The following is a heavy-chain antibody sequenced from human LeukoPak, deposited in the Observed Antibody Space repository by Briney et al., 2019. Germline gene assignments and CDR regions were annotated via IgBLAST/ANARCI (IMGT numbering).Heavy chain of an antibody. V-gene: IGHV3-11*06. D-gene: IGHD6-19*01. CDR3: ASIAVAAPQDY. Sequence: GGSLRLSCGASGFTFSDYYMSWIRQAPGKGLEWVSYISSSSSYTNYADSVKGRFTISRDNAKNSLYLQMNSLRAEDTAVYYCASIAVAAPQDYWGQGTLVTVSS. CDR2: ISSSSSYT. CDR1: GFTFSDYY. J-gene: IGHJ4*02.